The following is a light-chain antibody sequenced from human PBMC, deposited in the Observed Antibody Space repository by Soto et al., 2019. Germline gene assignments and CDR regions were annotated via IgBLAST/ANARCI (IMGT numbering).Light chain of an antibody. CDR2: GAS. V-gene: IGKV3-20*01. CDR3: QQYDSSPHT. J-gene: IGKJ4*01. Sequence: EIVLTQSPGTLSLSPGERPTLSCRASQSLSRTYLAWYQQRPGQAPRLLIYGASSRATGIPDRFSGSGSGTDFTLTISRLEPEDFAVYYCQQYDSSPHTFGGGTKVEIK. CDR1: QSLSRTY.